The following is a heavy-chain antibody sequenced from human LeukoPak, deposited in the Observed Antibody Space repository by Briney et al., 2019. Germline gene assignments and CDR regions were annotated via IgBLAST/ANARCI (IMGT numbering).Heavy chain of an antibody. CDR1: GFTFSSYA. CDR3: ARGGSSAGYFDY. D-gene: IGHD1-26*01. V-gene: IGHV3-30-3*01. CDR2: ISYDGSNK. Sequence: PGRSLRLSCAASGFTFSSYAMHWVRQAPGKGLEWVAVISYDGSNKYYADSVKGRFTISSDNSKNTLYLQMNSLRAEDTAVYYCARGGSSAGYFDYWGQGTLVTVSS. J-gene: IGHJ4*02.